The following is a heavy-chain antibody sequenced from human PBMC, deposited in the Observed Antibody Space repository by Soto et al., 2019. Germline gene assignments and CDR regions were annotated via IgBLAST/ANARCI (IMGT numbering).Heavy chain of an antibody. J-gene: IGHJ6*03. CDR2: INHSGST. CDR1: GGSFSGYY. D-gene: IGHD3-3*01. CDR3: ARGSIPYDFWSGYYTGSGMDV. Sequence: PSETLSLTCAVYGGSFSGYYWSWIRQPPGKGLEWIGEINHSGSTNYNPSLKSRVTISVDTSKNQFSLKLSSVTAADTAVYYCARGSIPYDFWSGYYTGSGMDVWGKGTTVT. V-gene: IGHV4-34*01.